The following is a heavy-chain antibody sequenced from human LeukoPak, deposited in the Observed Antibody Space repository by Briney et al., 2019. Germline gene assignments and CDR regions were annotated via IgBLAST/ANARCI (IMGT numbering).Heavy chain of an antibody. V-gene: IGHV3-23*01. D-gene: IGHD5-18*01. CDR3: ARGGRGYSYGFDY. CDR2: ISGSGGST. J-gene: IGHJ4*02. CDR1: GFTFSSYA. Sequence: PGGSLRLSCAASGFTFSSYAMSWVRQAPGKGLEWVSAISGSGGSTYYADSVKGRFTISRDNSKNTLYLQMNSLRAEDTALYFCARGGRGYSYGFDYWGQGTLVTVSS.